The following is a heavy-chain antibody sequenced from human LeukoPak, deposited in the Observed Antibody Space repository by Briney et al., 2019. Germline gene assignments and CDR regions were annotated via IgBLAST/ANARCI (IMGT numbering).Heavy chain of an antibody. CDR1: GYTLTELS. CDR2: ISAYNGNT. Sequence: ASVKVSCKVSGYTLTELSMHWVRQAPGQGLEWMGWISAYNGNTNYAQKLQGRVTMTTDTSTSTAYMELRSLRSEDTAVYYCARRDRRHFDYWGQGTLVTVSS. D-gene: IGHD3-22*01. CDR3: ARRDRRHFDY. J-gene: IGHJ4*02. V-gene: IGHV1-18*01.